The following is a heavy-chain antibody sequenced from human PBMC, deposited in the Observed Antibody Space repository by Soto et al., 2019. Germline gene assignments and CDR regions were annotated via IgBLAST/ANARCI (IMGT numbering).Heavy chain of an antibody. CDR2: ISSSGSTI. J-gene: IGHJ4*02. D-gene: IGHD5-18*01. CDR1: GFTFSTYS. CDR3: ARAPEPWGYSYYNDY. Sequence: GGSLRLSCAASGFTFSTYSMIWVRQAPGKGLEWVSYISSSGSTIHYADSVKGRFTISRDNAKNSLDVQMNSLRDDDTAVYYCARAPEPWGYSYYNDYWGQGTLVTVSS. V-gene: IGHV3-48*02.